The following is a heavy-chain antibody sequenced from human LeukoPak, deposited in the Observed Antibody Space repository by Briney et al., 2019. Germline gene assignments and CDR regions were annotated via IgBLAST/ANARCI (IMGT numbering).Heavy chain of an antibody. CDR3: ARESGIVGATHASFGRPSHPYYFDY. Sequence: SETLSLTCTVSGGSISSSSYYWGWIRQPPGKGLEWIGSIYYSGSTYYNPSLKSRVTISVDTSKNQFSLKLSSVTAADTAVYYCARESGIVGATHASFGRPSHPYYFDYWGQGTLVTVSS. D-gene: IGHD1-26*01. J-gene: IGHJ4*02. CDR1: GGSISSSSYY. V-gene: IGHV4-39*07. CDR2: IYYSGST.